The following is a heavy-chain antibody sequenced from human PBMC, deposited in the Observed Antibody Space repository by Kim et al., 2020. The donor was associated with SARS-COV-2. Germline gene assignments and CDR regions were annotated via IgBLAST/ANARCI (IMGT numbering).Heavy chain of an antibody. CDR2: IWYDGSNK. Sequence: GGSLRLSCAASGFTFSSYGMHWVRQAPGKGLEWVAVIWYDGSNKYYADSVKGRFTISRDNSKKTLYLQMNSLRAEDTAVNYCARDGGVGATTGLDYWGQG. D-gene: IGHD1-26*01. CDR1: GFTFSSYG. V-gene: IGHV3-33*01. CDR3: ARDGGVGATTGLDY. J-gene: IGHJ4*02.